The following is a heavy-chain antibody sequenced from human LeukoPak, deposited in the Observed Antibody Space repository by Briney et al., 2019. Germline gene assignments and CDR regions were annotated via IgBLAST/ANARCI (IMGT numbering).Heavy chain of an antibody. CDR3: ARDLGVVVTATAFDP. CDR2: ISAYNGNA. CDR1: GYTFTSFG. Sequence: ASVKVSCKASGYTFTSFGISWVRQAPGQGFEWMGWISAYNGNANYAQKLQGRVTMTTDTSTSTAYMELRSLRSDDTAVYYCARDLGVVVTATAFDPWGQGTLVTVSS. V-gene: IGHV1-18*01. J-gene: IGHJ5*02. D-gene: IGHD2-21*02.